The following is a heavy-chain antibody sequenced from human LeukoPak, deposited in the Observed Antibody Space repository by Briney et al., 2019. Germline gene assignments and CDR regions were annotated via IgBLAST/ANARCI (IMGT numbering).Heavy chain of an antibody. CDR2: XXXSXXX. Sequence: PSETLSLTCAVYGGSFSGYYWSWIRQPPGKGXXXXXXXXXSXXXXXXXSLXXXXXIXXXXXXNQFSLKLSSVTAADTAVYYCARVSFPYSSSSRGGWFDPWGQGTLATLSS. J-gene: IGHJ5*02. D-gene: IGHD6-6*01. V-gene: IGHV4-34*01. CDR3: ARVSFPYSSSSRGGWFDP. CDR1: GGSFSGYY.